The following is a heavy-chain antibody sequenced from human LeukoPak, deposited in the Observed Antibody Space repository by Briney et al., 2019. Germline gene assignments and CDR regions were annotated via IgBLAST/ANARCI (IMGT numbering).Heavy chain of an antibody. CDR2: IYTSGST. CDR1: GGSISSYY. J-gene: IGHJ5*02. Sequence: SETLSLTCTVSGGSISSYYWSWIRQPAGKGLEWIGRIYTSGSTNYNPSLKSRVTMSVDTSKNQFSLKLSSVTAADTAVYYCARDRLIYGGDFGDNWFDPWGQGTLVTVSP. CDR3: ARDRLIYGGDFGDNWFDP. V-gene: IGHV4-4*07. D-gene: IGHD4-23*01.